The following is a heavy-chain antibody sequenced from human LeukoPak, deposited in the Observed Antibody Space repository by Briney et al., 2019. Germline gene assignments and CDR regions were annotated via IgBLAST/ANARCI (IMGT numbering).Heavy chain of an antibody. CDR3: ARLWFGNGRTFDP. Sequence: SETLSLTCTVSGGSIISSNYYWAWIRQPPGKELEWLATAYNSGTTYYAPSLKSRATISVDTSKDQFSLKLDSVTAADTALYYCARLWFGNGRTFDPWGQGTLVTVSS. J-gene: IGHJ5*02. V-gene: IGHV4-39*01. D-gene: IGHD3-10*01. CDR1: GGSIISSNYY. CDR2: AYNSGTT.